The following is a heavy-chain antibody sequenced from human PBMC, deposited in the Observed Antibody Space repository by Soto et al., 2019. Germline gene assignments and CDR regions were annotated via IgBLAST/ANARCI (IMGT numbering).Heavy chain of an antibody. J-gene: IGHJ6*03. V-gene: IGHV3-23*01. CDR3: AKALRFTFTTGYYMDV. Sequence: EVQLLESGGGLVQPGGSLRLSCAASGFTVSSYATSWVRQAPGKGLEWVSVISGSGSTYSADSVKGRFTISRDSSKNTVYLQMNSLRAEDTAVYYCAKALRFTFTTGYYMDVWGRGTTVTVSS. CDR1: GFTVSSYA. CDR2: ISGSGST. D-gene: IGHD3-16*01.